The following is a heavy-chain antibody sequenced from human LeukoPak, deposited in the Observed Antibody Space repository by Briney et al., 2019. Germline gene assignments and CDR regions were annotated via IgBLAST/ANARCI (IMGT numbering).Heavy chain of an antibody. J-gene: IGHJ4*02. D-gene: IGHD3-3*01. Sequence: SETLSLTCTVSGGSMRISGHYWGWIRQPPGKGLEWIGNIYYTGTTYYNPSLKSRVTISVDTSKSQFSLKLSSVTAADTAVYYCARGGGYDFWSGYGTYYFDYWGQGTLVTVSS. CDR1: GGSMRISGHY. CDR3: ARGGGYDFWSGYGTYYFDY. CDR2: IYYTGTT. V-gene: IGHV4-39*07.